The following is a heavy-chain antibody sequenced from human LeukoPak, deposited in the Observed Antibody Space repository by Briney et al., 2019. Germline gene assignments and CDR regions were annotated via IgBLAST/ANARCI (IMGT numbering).Heavy chain of an antibody. CDR1: GYTFTSYD. Sequence: ASVKVSCQASGYTFTSYDINWVRQATGQGLEWMGWMNPSSGSTAYAQKFQGRVTITRDTSISTAYMELSTLRSEDTAVYYCARGRSAMRMDVWGKGTTVTVSS. J-gene: IGHJ6*04. CDR3: ARGRSAMRMDV. V-gene: IGHV1-8*03. CDR2: MNPSSGST. D-gene: IGHD2-2*01.